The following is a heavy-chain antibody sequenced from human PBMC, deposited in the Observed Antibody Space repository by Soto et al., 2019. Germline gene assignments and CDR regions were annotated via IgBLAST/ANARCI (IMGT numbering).Heavy chain of an antibody. CDR3: ASVEYYGRTFAH. D-gene: IGHD3-10*01. Sequence: QVQLQESGPGLVKPSQTLSLTCTVSGGSISSGSHYWSWIRQHPGKGLEWIGYIYYSGTTYDNTPFKSRPTISVHTSKNQFSLKLSSVTAADTAVYYCASVEYYGRTFAHWGQVTQVPVSS. CDR2: IYYSGTT. J-gene: IGHJ4*02. CDR1: GGSISSGSHY. V-gene: IGHV4-31*03.